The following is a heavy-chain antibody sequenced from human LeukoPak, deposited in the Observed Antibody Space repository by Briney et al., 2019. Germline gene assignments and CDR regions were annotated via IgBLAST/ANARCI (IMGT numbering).Heavy chain of an antibody. D-gene: IGHD3-9*01. CDR3: ARGLYEILTTYYLNFDY. Sequence: SETLSLTCTVSGGSFSSTSHYWAWIRQSPGKGLEWIATIYHGGTTYFNPSLKSRVTISLDTSKNQFSLRLNSVTAADTAVYYCARGLYEILTTYYLNFDYWGQGTLVTVSS. CDR1: GGSFSSTSHY. V-gene: IGHV4-39*07. CDR2: IYHGGTT. J-gene: IGHJ4*02.